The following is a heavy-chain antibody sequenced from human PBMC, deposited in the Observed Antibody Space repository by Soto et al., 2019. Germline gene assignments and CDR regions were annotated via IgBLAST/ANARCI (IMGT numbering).Heavy chain of an antibody. CDR2: ISAYNGNT. D-gene: IGHD3-3*01. V-gene: IGHV1-18*04. Sequence: ASVQVSCKASGYTFTSYGISWVRQAPGQGLEWMGWISAYNGNTNYAQKLQGRVTMTTDTSTSTAYMELRSLRSDDTAVYYCARDQDFWSGYFSDYWGQGTLVTVSS. CDR3: ARDQDFWSGYFSDY. J-gene: IGHJ4*02. CDR1: GYTFTSYG.